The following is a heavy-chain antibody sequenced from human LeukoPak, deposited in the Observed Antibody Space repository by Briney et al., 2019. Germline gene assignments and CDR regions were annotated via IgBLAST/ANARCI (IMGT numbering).Heavy chain of an antibody. J-gene: IGHJ6*03. CDR2: IYHSGST. CDR1: GYSISSGYC. CDR3: ARRSFSYPHYYYYMDV. D-gene: IGHD3-3*01. V-gene: IGHV4-38-2*01. Sequence: SETLSLTCAVSGYSISSGYCWGWIRQPPGKGLEWIGSIYHSGSTYYNPSLKSRVTISVDTSKNQFSLKLSSVTAADTAVYYCARRSFSYPHYYYYMDVWGKGTTVTVSS.